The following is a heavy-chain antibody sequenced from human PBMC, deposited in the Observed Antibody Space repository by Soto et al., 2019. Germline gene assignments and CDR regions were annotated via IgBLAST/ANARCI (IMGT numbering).Heavy chain of an antibody. CDR3: ASRGALYYYDYGAFDI. V-gene: IGHV4-39*01. D-gene: IGHD3-22*01. CDR2: IYYSGST. CDR1: GGSISSSSYY. J-gene: IGHJ3*02. Sequence: QLQLQESGPGLVKPSETLSLTCTVSGGSISSSSYYWGWIRQPPGKGLECIGSIYYSGSTYYNPSLKSLVTISVDTSKNQFSLKLSSVTAADTAVYYCASRGALYYYDYGAFDIWGQGTMVTVSS.